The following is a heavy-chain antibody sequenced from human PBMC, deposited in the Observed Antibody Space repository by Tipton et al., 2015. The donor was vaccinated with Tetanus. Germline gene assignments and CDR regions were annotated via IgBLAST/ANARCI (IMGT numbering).Heavy chain of an antibody. V-gene: IGHV4-30-2*05. D-gene: IGHD3-3*02. CDR3: ARIRRNPVPHIDL. J-gene: IGHJ4*02. CDR2: TYHTGGT. CDR1: GVSIRNGGYS. Sequence: TLSLTCAVSGVSIRNGGYSWNWIRQPAGKGLEWIGYTYHTGGTYYNPSLKRRVTISRNTSQNRFSLKVASVTAADTAMYQCARIRRNPVPHIDLWGQGTLVTVSS.